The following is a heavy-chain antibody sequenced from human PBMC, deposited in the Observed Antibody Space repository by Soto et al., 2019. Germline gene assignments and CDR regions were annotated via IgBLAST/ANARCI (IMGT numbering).Heavy chain of an antibody. J-gene: IGHJ1*01. CDR2: ISSNSDYI. Sequence: ELQLVESGGGLVKPGGSLRLSCAASGFTFSSYSMNWVRQAPGTGLEWVSSISSNSDYIVYVDSVKGRFTSSRDNAKNSLYLQMNSLRAEATAVYSCARCFDEGATRYVQHLGQGTLVTVSS. CDR1: GFTFSSYS. CDR3: ARCFDEGATRYVQH. D-gene: IGHD1-26*01. V-gene: IGHV3-21*06.